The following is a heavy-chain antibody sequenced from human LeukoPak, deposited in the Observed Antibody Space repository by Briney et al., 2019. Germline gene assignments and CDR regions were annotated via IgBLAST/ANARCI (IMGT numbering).Heavy chain of an antibody. CDR1: GFTFSSYW. D-gene: IGHD3-10*01. J-gene: IGHJ6*03. CDR2: IKQDGSEK. V-gene: IGHV3-7*01. Sequence: GGSLRLSCAASGFTFSSYWMSCVRQAPGKGLEWVANIKQDGSEKYYVDSVKGRFTISRDNAKNSLYLQMNSLRAEDTAVYYCARDRSGVWFRELLIDYMDVRGKGTTVTVSS. CDR3: ARDRSGVWFRELLIDYMDV.